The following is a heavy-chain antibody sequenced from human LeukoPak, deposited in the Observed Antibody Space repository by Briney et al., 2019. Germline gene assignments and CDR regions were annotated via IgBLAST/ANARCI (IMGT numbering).Heavy chain of an antibody. D-gene: IGHD5-12*01. J-gene: IGHJ4*02. CDR1: GFTFSDAW. Sequence: GRSLRLSCVASGFTFSDAWMIWVRQAPGKGLECVGRIRTNTEGGPTDYVAPVKGRFTISRDDSRNTLFLQMNSLETEDTALYYCTTQSRRYSGYFEYWGQGALVTVSS. CDR2: IRTNTEGGPT. CDR3: TTQSRRYSGYFEY. V-gene: IGHV3-15*01.